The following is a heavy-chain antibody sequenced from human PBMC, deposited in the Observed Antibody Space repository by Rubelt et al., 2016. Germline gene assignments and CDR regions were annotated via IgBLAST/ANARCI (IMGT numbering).Heavy chain of an antibody. CDR2: IYPGDSDT. D-gene: IGHD3-22*01. Sequence: GKGLEWMGIIYPGDSDTRYSPSFQGQVTISADKSISTAYLQWSSLKASDTAMYYCARYSDYDSSGHWGQGTLVTVSS. J-gene: IGHJ4*02. CDR3: ARYSDYDSSGH. V-gene: IGHV5-51*01.